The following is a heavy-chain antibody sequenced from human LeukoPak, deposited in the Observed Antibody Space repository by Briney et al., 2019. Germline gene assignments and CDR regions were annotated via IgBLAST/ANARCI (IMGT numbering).Heavy chain of an antibody. CDR3: AKDRGYSGYFFDY. CDR1: GFTFSSYG. CDR2: ISGSGGST. J-gene: IGHJ4*02. D-gene: IGHD5-12*01. V-gene: IGHV3-23*01. Sequence: PGGSLRLSWAASGFTFSSYGMSWVRQAPGKGRGWVSAISGSGGSTYYADSVKGRFTISRDNSKNTVYLQMNSLRAEDTAVYYCAKDRGYSGYFFDYWGQGTLVTVSS.